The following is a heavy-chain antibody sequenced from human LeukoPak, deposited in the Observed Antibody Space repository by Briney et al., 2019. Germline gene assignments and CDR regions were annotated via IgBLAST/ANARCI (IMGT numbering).Heavy chain of an antibody. V-gene: IGHV3-30*18. J-gene: IGHJ4*02. D-gene: IGHD3-22*01. CDR2: ISYDGSNK. CDR3: AKERITMIVVVITRAYFDY. CDR1: GFTFNNYG. Sequence: PGGSLRLSCAASGFTFNNYGMHWVRQAPGKGLEWVAVISYDGSNKYYADSVKGRFTISRDNSKNTLYLQMNSLRAEDTAVYYCAKERITMIVVVITRAYFDYWGQGTLVTVSS.